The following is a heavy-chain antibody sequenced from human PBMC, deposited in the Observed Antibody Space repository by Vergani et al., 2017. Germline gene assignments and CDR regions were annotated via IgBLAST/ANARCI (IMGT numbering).Heavy chain of an antibody. V-gene: IGHV5-51*01. Sequence: EVQLVQSGAEVKKPGESLKISCKGSGYSFTSYWIGWVRQMPGKGLEWMGIIYPGDSDTRYSPSFQGQVPISADKSISTAYLQWSSLKASDTAMYYCARHRGVLYSSGWSGAFDIWGQGTMVTVSS. CDR3: ARHRGVLYSSGWSGAFDI. J-gene: IGHJ3*02. CDR2: IYPGDSDT. CDR1: GYSFTSYW. D-gene: IGHD6-19*01.